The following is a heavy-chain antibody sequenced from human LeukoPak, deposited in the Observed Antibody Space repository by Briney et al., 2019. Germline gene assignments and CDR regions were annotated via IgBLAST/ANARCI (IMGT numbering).Heavy chain of an antibody. CDR3: ARLSSSYLAAPSDY. CDR2: IYYSGST. J-gene: IGHJ4*02. CDR1: GGSFSGYY. V-gene: IGHV4-34*01. Sequence: SETLSLTCAVYGGSFSGYYWSWIRQPPGKGLEWIGTIYYSGSTYYNPSLKSRVTISVDTSKNQFSLKLSSVTAADTAVYFCARLSSSYLAAPSDYWAQGTLVTVSS. D-gene: IGHD6-6*01.